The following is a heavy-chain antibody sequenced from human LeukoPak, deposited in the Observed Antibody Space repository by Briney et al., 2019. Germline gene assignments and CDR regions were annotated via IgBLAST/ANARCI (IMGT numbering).Heavy chain of an antibody. Sequence: GGSLRLSCVASGVTFSSNAMHWVRQAPGKALECVAVVSNDGNNKYADSVKGRFTISRDNSKNTLYLQMNSLRAEDTAVYDCARARIAAAVNSFFDLWGRGTLVTVSS. D-gene: IGHD6-13*01. J-gene: IGHJ2*01. CDR2: VSNDGNNK. V-gene: IGHV3-30*04. CDR3: ARARIAAAVNSFFDL. CDR1: GVTFSSNA.